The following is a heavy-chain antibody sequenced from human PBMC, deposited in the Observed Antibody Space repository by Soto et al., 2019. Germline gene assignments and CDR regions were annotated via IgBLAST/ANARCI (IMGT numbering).Heavy chain of an antibody. Sequence: EVQLLESGGGLVQPGGSLRLSCGSSGFNFANYAMGWVRQAPGKGLEWVSGISSTGRRTYYADSVRGRFSISRDNSKNTVDLQINSLSSEDTAVYFCAKTITTFGGSSTGRGALLDYWGQGILVTVSS. CDR1: GFNFANYA. J-gene: IGHJ4*02. V-gene: IGHV3-23*01. CDR2: ISSTGRRT. CDR3: AKTITTFGGSSTGRGALLDY. D-gene: IGHD3-3*01.